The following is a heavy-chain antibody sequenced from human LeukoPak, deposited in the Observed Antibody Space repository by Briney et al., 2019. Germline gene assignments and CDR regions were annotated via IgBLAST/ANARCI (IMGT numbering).Heavy chain of an antibody. CDR2: IYHTGNI. CDR3: ARQYGSGSFDY. Sequence: SETLSPTCAVSGASITSYYWTWIRQPPGKGLEWIGYIYHTGNIKYNPSLNGRVTISIDTSKNQFSLKLSSVTAADTAVYYCARQYGSGSFDYWGQGTLVTVSS. D-gene: IGHD3-10*01. J-gene: IGHJ4*02. V-gene: IGHV4-59*01. CDR1: GASITSYY.